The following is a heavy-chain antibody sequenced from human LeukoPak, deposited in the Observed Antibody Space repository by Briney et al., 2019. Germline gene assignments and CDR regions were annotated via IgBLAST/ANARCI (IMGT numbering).Heavy chain of an antibody. D-gene: IGHD5-18*01. V-gene: IGHV4-59*06. CDR3: ARDESGYSYGS. J-gene: IGHJ5*02. CDR2: IYYSGST. Sequence: SETPSLTCTVSGGSISSYYWSWIRQHPGKGLEWIGYIYYSGSTYYNPSLKSRTTISVDTSKNQFSLKLSSVTAADTAVYYCARDESGYSYGSWGQGTLVTVSS. CDR1: GGSISSYY.